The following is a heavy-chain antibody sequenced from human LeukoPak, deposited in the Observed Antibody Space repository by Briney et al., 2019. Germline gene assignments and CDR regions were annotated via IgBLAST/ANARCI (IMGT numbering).Heavy chain of an antibody. CDR2: ISYDGSNK. CDR3: ARDGLTYYFDY. CDR1: GFTFSSYA. J-gene: IGHJ4*02. Sequence: QPGRSLRLSCAASGFTFSSYAMHWVRQAPGKGLEWVAVISYDGSNKYYADSVKGRFTISRDNSKNTLYLQMNSLRAEDTAVYYCARDGLTYYFDYWGQGIVVTVSS. D-gene: IGHD3-9*01. V-gene: IGHV3-30-3*01.